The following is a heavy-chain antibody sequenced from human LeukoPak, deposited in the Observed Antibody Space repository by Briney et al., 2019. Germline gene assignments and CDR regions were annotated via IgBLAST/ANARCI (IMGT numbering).Heavy chain of an antibody. Sequence: PGGSLRLSCAASGFTVSSNYMSWVRQAPGKGLEWVSVIYSGGSTAYADSVKGRFTISRDNSKNTLYLQLNSLRAEDTAVFYCARDPGGAKSDYWGQGTLVTVSS. CDR1: GFTVSSNY. J-gene: IGHJ4*02. CDR2: IYSGGST. V-gene: IGHV3-53*01. D-gene: IGHD4/OR15-4a*01. CDR3: ARDPGGAKSDY.